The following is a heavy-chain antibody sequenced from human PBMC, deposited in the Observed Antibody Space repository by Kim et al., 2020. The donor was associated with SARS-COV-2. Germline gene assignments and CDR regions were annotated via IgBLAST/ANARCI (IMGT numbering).Heavy chain of an antibody. CDR3: AKAEDDILTGYRPFYDY. V-gene: IGHV3-23*01. J-gene: IGHJ4*02. Sequence: VKGRFTITRDNSKTTLYLQMNSLGAEDTAVYYCAKAEDDILTGYRPFYDYWGQGTLVTVSS. D-gene: IGHD3-9*01.